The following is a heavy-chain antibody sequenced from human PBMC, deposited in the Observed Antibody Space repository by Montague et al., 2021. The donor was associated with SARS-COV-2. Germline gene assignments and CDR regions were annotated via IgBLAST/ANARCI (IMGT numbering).Heavy chain of an antibody. Sequence: SLSLTCTVSGTSIRSGGYYWTWIRQHPGKGLEWIGYIFHTGRAYYNPSLETRVNISVDTSNNLFSLRLSSVTAADTAMYFCARGRLFYYLDYWGQGALVTVS. J-gene: IGHJ4*02. CDR1: GTSIRSGGYY. D-gene: IGHD2/OR15-2a*01. CDR2: IFHTGRA. CDR3: ARGRLFYYLDY. V-gene: IGHV4-31*03.